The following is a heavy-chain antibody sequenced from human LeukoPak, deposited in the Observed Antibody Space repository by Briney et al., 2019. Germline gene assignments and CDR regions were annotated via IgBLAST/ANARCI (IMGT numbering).Heavy chain of an antibody. CDR3: ARGQSISSSSGDDAFDI. CDR1: GYTFTGYY. D-gene: IGHD6-6*01. V-gene: IGHV1-2*02. J-gene: IGHJ3*02. Sequence: ASVTVSCKASGYTFTGYYMHWVRQAPGQGLEWMGWINPNSGGTNYAQKFQGRVTMTRDTSISTAYMELSRLRSDDTAVYYCARGQSISSSSGDDAFDIWGQGTMVTVSS. CDR2: INPNSGGT.